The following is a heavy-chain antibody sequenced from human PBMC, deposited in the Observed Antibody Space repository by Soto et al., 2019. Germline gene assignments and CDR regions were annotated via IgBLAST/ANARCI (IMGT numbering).Heavy chain of an antibody. CDR2: IYYSGST. CDR3: ARSFGEFKYFQH. V-gene: IGHV4-31*03. CDR1: GGSISSGGSY. J-gene: IGHJ1*01. D-gene: IGHD3-10*01. Sequence: QVQLQESGPGLVKPSQTLSLTCTVSGGSISSGGSYWSWIRQHPGKGLEWIGYIYYSGSTYYNPSLKSRVTISVDTSKNQFSLKVSSVTAADTAVYYCARSFGEFKYFQHWGQVTLVTVSS.